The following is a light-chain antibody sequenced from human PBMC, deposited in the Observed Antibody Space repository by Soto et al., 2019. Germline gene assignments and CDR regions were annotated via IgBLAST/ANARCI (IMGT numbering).Light chain of an antibody. V-gene: IGKV3-20*01. CDR1: QSVSSSY. CDR2: GAS. CDR3: QQYGRSQFT. J-gene: IGKJ3*01. Sequence: EIVLTQSPGTLSLSPGERATLTCRASQSVSSSYLAWSHQKPGPAPRLLIYGASSRATGIPDRFSGSGSGTDFTLIISRLEPEDFAVYYCQQYGRSQFTFGPGTKVDIK.